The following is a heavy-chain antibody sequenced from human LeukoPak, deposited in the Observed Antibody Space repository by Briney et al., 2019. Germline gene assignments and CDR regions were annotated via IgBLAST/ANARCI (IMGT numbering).Heavy chain of an antibody. Sequence: GGSLRLSCAASGVSVNRNYMSWVRQAPGKGLEWVSVIYYGDTTYYADSVKGRFTISRDNSNNAVNLQMNNLRAEDTAVYYCESDRGDAFDIWGQGTMVTVSS. CDR1: GVSVNRNY. J-gene: IGHJ3*02. CDR3: ESDRGDAFDI. CDR2: IYYGDTT. D-gene: IGHD3-10*01. V-gene: IGHV3-66*01.